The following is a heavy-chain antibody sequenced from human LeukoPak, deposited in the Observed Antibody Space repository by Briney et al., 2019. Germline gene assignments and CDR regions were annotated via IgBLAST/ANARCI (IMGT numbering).Heavy chain of an antibody. J-gene: IGHJ6*03. CDR1: GFSFSGFW. Sequence: AGGSLRLSCAAYGFSFSGFWMSWVRQAPGKGLGWVAKMKQDESDAFYVDSVKGQFNNSRDNTKNSVYSQMNSLRTEDTGLYYCARDPYDSGPYSYIDVWRKATTVSVPS. D-gene: IGHD3-10*01. CDR3: ARDPYDSGPYSYIDV. CDR2: MKQDESDA. V-gene: IGHV3-7*01.